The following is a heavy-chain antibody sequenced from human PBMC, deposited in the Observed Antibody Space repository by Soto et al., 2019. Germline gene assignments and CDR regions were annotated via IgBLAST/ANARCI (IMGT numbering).Heavy chain of an antibody. CDR1: GFTFSSYG. CDR2: ISYDGSNK. V-gene: IGHV3-30*18. D-gene: IGHD3-3*01. CDR3: AKGIEYYDFLSGYYRDYHYYGMDV. J-gene: IGHJ6*02. Sequence: GGSLRLSCAASGFTFSSYGMHWVRQAPGKGLEWVAVISYDGSNKYYADSVKGRFTISRDNSKNTLYLQMNSLRAEDTAVYYRAKGIEYYDFLSGYYRDYHYYGMDVWGQGTTVSVS.